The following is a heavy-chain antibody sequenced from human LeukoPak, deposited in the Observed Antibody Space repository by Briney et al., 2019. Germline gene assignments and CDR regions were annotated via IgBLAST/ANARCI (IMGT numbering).Heavy chain of an antibody. Sequence: GGSLRLSCAASGFTFSTYGMSWVRQAPGKGLEWVSTISGSGDNTHYADSVKGRFSISRDNSKNTLYLQMNSLTAEDTAVYYCAKVRRSITMIVVVTPYFDYWGQGTLVTVSS. V-gene: IGHV3-23*01. D-gene: IGHD3-22*01. CDR3: AKVRRSITMIVVVTPYFDY. CDR2: ISGSGDNT. CDR1: GFTFSTYG. J-gene: IGHJ4*02.